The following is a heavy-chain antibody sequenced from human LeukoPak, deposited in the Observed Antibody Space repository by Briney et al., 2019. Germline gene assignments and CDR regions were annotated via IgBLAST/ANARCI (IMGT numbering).Heavy chain of an antibody. CDR2: ISAYNGNT. J-gene: IGHJ4*02. V-gene: IGHV1-18*01. D-gene: IGHD6-13*01. CDR1: GYTFTSYG. CDR3: ARGFSVAAAGISFDY. Sequence: ASVKVSCKASGYTFTSYGISWVRQAPGQGLEWMGWISAYNGNTNYAQKLQGRVTMTTDTSTSTAYMELRSLRSDDTAVYYCARGFSVAAAGISFDYWGQGTLVTVSS.